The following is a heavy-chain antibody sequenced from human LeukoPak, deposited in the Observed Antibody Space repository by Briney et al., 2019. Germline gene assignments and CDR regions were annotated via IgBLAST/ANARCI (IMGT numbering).Heavy chain of an antibody. CDR3: ARVTKYYIDY. J-gene: IGHJ4*02. Sequence: PGGSLRLSCAASGFTFSSYEMNWVRHAPGKGPEWLSYMSSNGKTIYYADSVEGRFTISRDNAKNSLYLQMDRLRGEDTAVYYCARVTKYYIDYWGQGTQVTVSS. CDR1: GFTFSSYE. CDR2: MSSNGKTI. V-gene: IGHV3-48*03.